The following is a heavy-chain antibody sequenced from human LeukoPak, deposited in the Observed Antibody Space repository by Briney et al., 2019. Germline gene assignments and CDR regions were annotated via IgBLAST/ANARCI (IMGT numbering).Heavy chain of an antibody. CDR2: ISGSGGST. Sequence: GGSLRLSCAVSGITLSNYGMSWVRQAPGKGLEWVSAISGSGGSTYYADSVKGRFTISRDNSKNTLYLQMNSLRAEDTAVYYCAKGRGTIDYWGQGTLVTVSS. D-gene: IGHD1-1*01. CDR1: GITLSNYG. V-gene: IGHV3-23*01. J-gene: IGHJ4*02. CDR3: AKGRGTIDY.